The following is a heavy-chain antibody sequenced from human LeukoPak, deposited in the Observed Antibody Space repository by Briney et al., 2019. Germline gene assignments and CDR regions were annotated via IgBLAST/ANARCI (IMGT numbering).Heavy chain of an antibody. V-gene: IGHV1-46*01. D-gene: IGHD3-3*01. Sequence: ASVKVSCKASGYTFTSYYMHWVRQAPGQGLEWMGIINPSGGSTSYAQKFQGRVTMTRDTSTSTVYMELSSLRSEDTAVYYCARVDITIFGVVNGFDPWGQGTLVTVSS. CDR2: INPSGGST. CDR3: ARVDITIFGVVNGFDP. J-gene: IGHJ5*02. CDR1: GYTFTSYY.